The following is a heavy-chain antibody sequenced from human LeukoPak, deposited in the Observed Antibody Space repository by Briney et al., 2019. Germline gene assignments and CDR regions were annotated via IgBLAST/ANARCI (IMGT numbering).Heavy chain of an antibody. J-gene: IGHJ3*02. D-gene: IGHD3-22*01. CDR1: GGTFSSYA. CDR2: IIPIFGTA. CDR3: ASPGVLRDSSGQASRAFDI. Sequence: ASVKVSCKASGGTFSSYAISWVRQAPGQGLEWMGGIIPIFGTANYAQKFQGRVTITADESTSTAYMELSSLRSEDTAAYYCASPGVLRDSSGQASRAFDIWGQGTMVTVSS. V-gene: IGHV1-69*01.